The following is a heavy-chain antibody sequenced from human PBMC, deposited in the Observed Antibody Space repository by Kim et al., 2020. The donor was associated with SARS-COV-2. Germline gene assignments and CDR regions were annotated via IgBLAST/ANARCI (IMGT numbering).Heavy chain of an antibody. J-gene: IGHJ4*02. CDR2: IDGSDGTT. V-gene: IGHV3-23*01. CDR1: GLTFTGHA. Sequence: GGSLRLSCTTSGLTFTGHAMSWVRQAPGKGLEWVSSIDGSDGTTYYVDSVKGRFSISRDDSKHTLYLQMSALRADDTAAYYCLTGGWGWIWDYWAQGTLV. CDR3: LTGGWGWIWDY. D-gene: IGHD2-21*01.